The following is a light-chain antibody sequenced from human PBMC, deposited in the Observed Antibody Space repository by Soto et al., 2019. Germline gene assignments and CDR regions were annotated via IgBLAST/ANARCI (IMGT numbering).Light chain of an antibody. V-gene: IGKV1-5*01. CDR3: QQYNSYPYT. CDR1: QIISSR. Sequence: DIQMTQSPSILSASVGDRVTITCRASQIISSRLAWYQQKPGKAPKLLIYDAYNLESGVPSRFSGSGSGTEFTLTISSLQPDDFATYYCQQYNSYPYTFGQGTKVDIK. J-gene: IGKJ2*01. CDR2: DAY.